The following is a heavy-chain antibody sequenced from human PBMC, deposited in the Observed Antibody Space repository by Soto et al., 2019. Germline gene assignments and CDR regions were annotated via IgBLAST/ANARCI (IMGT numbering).Heavy chain of an antibody. CDR3: ARDASSGDDWGSDYYYYGMDV. Sequence: QVQLVQSGAEVKKPGSSVKVSCKASGGTFSRYTFSWVRQAPGQGLEWMGRIIPILDVAHYDQKFQGRVIITADKSTSTAYMELSSLKSEDTAVYYCARDASSGDDWGSDYYYYGMDVWGQGTMVTVSS. CDR2: IIPILDVA. CDR1: GGTFSRYT. V-gene: IGHV1-69*08. D-gene: IGHD5-12*01. J-gene: IGHJ6*02.